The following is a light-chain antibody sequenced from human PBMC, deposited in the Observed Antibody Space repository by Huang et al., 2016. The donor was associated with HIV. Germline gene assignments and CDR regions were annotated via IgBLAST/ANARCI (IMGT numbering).Light chain of an antibody. CDR3: QQRSNWPPWT. CDR2: DAS. Sequence: EIVLTQSPATLSLFPGERATLSCRASQSVSSYLAWYQQKPGQAPRLLIYDASTRATGIPARFSGSGSGTDFTLTISSLEPEDFAVYYCQQRSNWPPWTFGQGTKVEIK. CDR1: QSVSSY. V-gene: IGKV3-11*01. J-gene: IGKJ1*01.